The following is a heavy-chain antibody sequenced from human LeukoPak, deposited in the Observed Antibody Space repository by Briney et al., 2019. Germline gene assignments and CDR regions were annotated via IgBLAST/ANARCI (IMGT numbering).Heavy chain of an antibody. D-gene: IGHD2-15*01. Sequence: PGGSLRLSCAASGFTFDDYAMHWVRQAPGMGLEWVSGISWNSGYIGYADSVKGRFTISRDNAKNSLHLRMNSLRTEDMALYYCVGQMMTPDAFDIWGQGTMVTVSS. V-gene: IGHV3-9*03. CDR2: ISWNSGYI. CDR3: VGQMMTPDAFDI. J-gene: IGHJ3*02. CDR1: GFTFDDYA.